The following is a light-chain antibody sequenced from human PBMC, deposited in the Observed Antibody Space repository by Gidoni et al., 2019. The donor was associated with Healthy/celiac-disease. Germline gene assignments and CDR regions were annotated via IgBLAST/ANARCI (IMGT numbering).Light chain of an antibody. V-gene: IGLV3-1*01. CDR1: KLGDKY. CDR3: QAWDSSTACGV. CDR2: QDS. Sequence: SYELTQPPSVSVSPGQTASITCSGDKLGDKYACWYQQKPGRSPVRVIYQDSNRPSGIPERFSGTNSGNTATLTISGTQAMDEADYDCQAWDSSTACGVFGGGTKLTVL. J-gene: IGLJ2*01.